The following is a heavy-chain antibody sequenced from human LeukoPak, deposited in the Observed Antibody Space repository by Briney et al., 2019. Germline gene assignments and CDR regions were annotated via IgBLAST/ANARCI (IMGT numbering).Heavy chain of an antibody. Sequence: SVKVSCKASGGTLSSYAISWVRQAPGQGLEWMGGIIPIFGTANYAQKFQGRVTITADKSTSTAYMELSSLRSEDTAVYYCASEVRFGGAFDIWGQGTMVTVSS. J-gene: IGHJ3*02. CDR3: ASEVRFGGAFDI. CDR2: IIPIFGTA. D-gene: IGHD4-23*01. V-gene: IGHV1-69*06. CDR1: GGTLSSYA.